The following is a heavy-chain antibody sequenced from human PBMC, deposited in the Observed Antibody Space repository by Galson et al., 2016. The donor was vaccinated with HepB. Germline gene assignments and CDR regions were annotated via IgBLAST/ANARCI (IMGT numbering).Heavy chain of an antibody. CDR2: IYSSGST. D-gene: IGHD1-26*01. V-gene: IGHV4-4*07. J-gene: IGHJ4*02. Sequence: SETLSLTCTVSGGSISSYYWSWIRQPAGKGLEWIGRIYSSGSTNYNPSLKSRVTMSVDTSKNQFSLKLSSVTAADTAVYYCARVVPPVRFGSEYYFDYWGQRTPVTVPP. CDR3: ARVVPPVRFGSEYYFDY. CDR1: GGSISSYY.